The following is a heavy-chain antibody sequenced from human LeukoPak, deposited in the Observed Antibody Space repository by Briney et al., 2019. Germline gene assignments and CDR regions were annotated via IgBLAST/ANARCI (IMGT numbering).Heavy chain of an antibody. Sequence: GRSLRLSCAASGFTFSSYAMHWVRQAPGKGLEWVAVISHDGSNKYYADSVKGRFTISRDNSKNTLYLQMNSLRAEDTAVYYCARDPQARYSSSFDYWGQGTLVTVSS. CDR1: GFTFSSYA. CDR3: ARDPQARYSSSFDY. V-gene: IGHV3-30-3*01. D-gene: IGHD6-6*01. CDR2: ISHDGSNK. J-gene: IGHJ4*02.